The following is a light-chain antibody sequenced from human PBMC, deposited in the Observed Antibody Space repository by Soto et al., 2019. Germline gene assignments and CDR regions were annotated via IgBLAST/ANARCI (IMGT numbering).Light chain of an antibody. Sequence: DIQMTQSPSTLSASVGDRVTITCRASQSIDRWLAWYQQKPGKHPKLLIYRASSLESGVPSRFSGSGSGTEFTLSISSLQPDDFSTYYCQQYKTYTYTFAQGAKLEIK. CDR1: QSIDRW. V-gene: IGKV1-5*03. CDR2: RAS. CDR3: QQYKTYTYT. J-gene: IGKJ2*01.